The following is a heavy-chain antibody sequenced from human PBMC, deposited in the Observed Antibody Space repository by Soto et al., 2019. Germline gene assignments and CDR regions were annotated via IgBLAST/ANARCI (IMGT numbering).Heavy chain of an antibody. D-gene: IGHD3-22*01. Sequence: PGGSLRLSCAASGFTFSSYAMHWVRQAPGKGLEWVAVISYDGSNKYYADSVKGRFTISRDNSKNTLYLQMNSLRAEDTAVYYCARDAYYDSSGYYSGSKLDYWGQGTLVTVSS. CDR3: ARDAYYDSSGYYSGSKLDY. J-gene: IGHJ4*02. V-gene: IGHV3-30-3*01. CDR2: ISYDGSNK. CDR1: GFTFSSYA.